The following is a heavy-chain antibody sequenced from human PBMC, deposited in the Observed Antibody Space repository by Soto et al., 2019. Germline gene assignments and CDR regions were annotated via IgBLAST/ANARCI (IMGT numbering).Heavy chain of an antibody. V-gene: IGHV4-30-4*01. J-gene: IGHJ4*02. D-gene: IGHD2-2*01. CDR2: IYYSGTT. CDR1: GGSISSGDYY. Sequence: QVQLQESGPGLVKPSQTLSLTCTVSGGSISSGDYYWSWIRQPPGKGLEWIGFIYYSGTTYYNPSLKSRVTISLDTSKNQFSLKLSSVTAADTAVYYCARDSSRVAAALGPSFDYWGQGTLVTVSS. CDR3: ARDSSRVAAALGPSFDY.